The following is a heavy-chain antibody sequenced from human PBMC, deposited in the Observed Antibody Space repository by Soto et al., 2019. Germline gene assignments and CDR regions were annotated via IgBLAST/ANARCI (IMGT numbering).Heavy chain of an antibody. V-gene: IGHV4-4*07. D-gene: IGHD2-8*01. CDR1: GGSISSYY. CDR3: ARVIPVYANDAFDI. Sequence: ASETLSLTCTVPGGSISSYYWSWIRQPAGKGLEWIGRIYTSGSTNYNPSLKSRVTMSVDTSKNQFSLKLSSVTAADTAVYYCARVIPVYANDAFDIWGQGTMVTVSS. J-gene: IGHJ3*02. CDR2: IYTSGST.